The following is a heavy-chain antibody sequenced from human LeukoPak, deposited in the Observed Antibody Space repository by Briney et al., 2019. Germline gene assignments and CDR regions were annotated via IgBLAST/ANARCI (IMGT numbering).Heavy chain of an antibody. J-gene: IGHJ4*02. CDR3: ARGSFDSSGYYVFDY. V-gene: IGHV4-4*07. CDR1: GDSITRNY. CDR2: IYNSGNT. Sequence: SETLSLTCTVSGDSITRNYWSWIRQPAGKGLEWIGRIYNSGNTNYSPSLESRVTMSTDTSKNQFSLKLTSVTAEDTAVYYCARGSFDSSGYYVFDYWGQGTLVTVSS. D-gene: IGHD3-22*01.